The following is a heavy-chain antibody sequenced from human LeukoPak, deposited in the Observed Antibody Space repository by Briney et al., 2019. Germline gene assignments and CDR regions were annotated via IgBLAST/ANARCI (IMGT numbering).Heavy chain of an antibody. CDR2: IDGDGNNI. CDR3: ARDRGSWTGFDY. V-gene: IGHV3-74*01. CDR1: GFTFRNYW. J-gene: IGHJ4*02. D-gene: IGHD6-13*01. Sequence: GGSLRLSCAASGFTFRNYWMHWVRQAPGKGLVWVSRIDGDGNNINYADSVKGRFTISRDNAKNTLCLQLNSLRVEDTAVYYCARDRGSWTGFDYWGQGTLVTASS.